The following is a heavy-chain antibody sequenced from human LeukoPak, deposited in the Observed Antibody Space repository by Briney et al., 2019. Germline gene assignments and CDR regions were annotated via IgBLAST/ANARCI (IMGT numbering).Heavy chain of an antibody. V-gene: IGHV4-4*07. Sequence: PSETLSLTCTVSGGSISSYYWSWIRQPAGKGLEWIGRIYTSGSTNYNPSLRSRVTMSVDTSKNQFSLKLSSVTAADTAVYYCAREMTNWSGYYYYGMDVWGQGTTVTVSS. CDR1: GGSISSYY. J-gene: IGHJ6*02. CDR3: AREMTNWSGYYYYGMDV. CDR2: IYTSGST. D-gene: IGHD1-20*01.